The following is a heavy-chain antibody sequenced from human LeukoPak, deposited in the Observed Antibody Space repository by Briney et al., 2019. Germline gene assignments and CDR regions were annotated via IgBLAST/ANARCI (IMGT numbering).Heavy chain of an antibody. Sequence: PGGSLRLSCAASGFTFSNAWMNWVRQAPGKGLEWVGRIKRKTDGGATDYAAPVKGRFIISRDDSKNTLYLHMNSLKTEDTGVYYCTSPSSPYYYYNMDVWGQGTTVTVSS. J-gene: IGHJ6*02. CDR2: IKRKTDGGAT. V-gene: IGHV3-15*01. CDR3: TSPSSPYYYYNMDV. CDR1: GFTFSNAW.